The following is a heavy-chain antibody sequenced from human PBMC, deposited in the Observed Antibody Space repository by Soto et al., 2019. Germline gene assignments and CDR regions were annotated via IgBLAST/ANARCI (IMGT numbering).Heavy chain of an antibody. CDR1: GYSFTSYW. D-gene: IGHD6-6*01. Sequence: GDSLKISCKGSGYSFTSYWISWVRQMPGKGLEWMGRIDPSDSYTNYSPSFQGHVTISADKSISTAYLQWSSLKDSDTAMYYCERHSNEARSYGMDVWVQGTTVTVSS. CDR2: IDPSDSYT. V-gene: IGHV5-10-1*01. CDR3: ERHSNEARSYGMDV. J-gene: IGHJ6*02.